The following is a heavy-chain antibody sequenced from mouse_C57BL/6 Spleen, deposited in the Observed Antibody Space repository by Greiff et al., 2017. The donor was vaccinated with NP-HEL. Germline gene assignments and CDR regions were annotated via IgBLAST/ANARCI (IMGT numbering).Heavy chain of an antibody. CDR2: ISDGGSYT. CDR1: GFTFSSYA. CDR3: ARAEDYDGFAY. V-gene: IGHV5-4*01. D-gene: IGHD2-4*01. Sequence: VQLKESGGGLVKPGGSLKLSCAASGFTFSSYAMSWVRQTPEKRLEWVATISDGGSYTYYPDNVKGRFTISRDNAKNNLYLQMSHLKSEDTAMYYCARAEDYDGFAYWGQGTLVTVSA. J-gene: IGHJ3*01.